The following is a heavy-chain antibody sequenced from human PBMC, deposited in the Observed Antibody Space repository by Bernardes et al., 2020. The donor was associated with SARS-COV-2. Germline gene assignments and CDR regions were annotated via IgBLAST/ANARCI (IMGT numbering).Heavy chain of an antibody. J-gene: IGHJ4*02. V-gene: IGHV4-34*01. CDR3: ARRATRPLGLDY. CDR1: GGSFSGYW. CDR2: INYSGYM. Sequence: ETLSLTCAVHGGSFSGYWWSWIRQPPGKGLAWIGEINYSGYMNYSPSLKSRVTISADTSKNQFSLNISSVTAADTAIYYCARRATRPLGLDYWGQGVLVTVSS. D-gene: IGHD3-16*01.